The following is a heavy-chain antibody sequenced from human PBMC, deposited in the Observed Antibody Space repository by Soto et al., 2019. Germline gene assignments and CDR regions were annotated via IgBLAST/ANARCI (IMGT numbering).Heavy chain of an antibody. Sequence: PSETLSLTCTVSGGSMTNYYWSWIRQPPGKGLEWIGYIYYSGNTKYNPSLKSRVTISKDTSKNQFSLRLSSVTAADTAVYYCAREVSSFGSNHLDSWGQGALVTVSS. D-gene: IGHD3-10*01. V-gene: IGHV4-59*01. CDR1: GGSMTNYY. CDR3: AREVSSFGSNHLDS. J-gene: IGHJ4*02. CDR2: IYYSGNT.